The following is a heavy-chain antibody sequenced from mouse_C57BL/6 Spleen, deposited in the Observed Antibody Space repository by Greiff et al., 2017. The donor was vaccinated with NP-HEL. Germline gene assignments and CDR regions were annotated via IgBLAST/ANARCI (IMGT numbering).Heavy chain of an antibody. V-gene: IGHV1-85*01. CDR1: GYTFTSYD. CDR2: IYPRDGST. J-gene: IGHJ4*01. Sequence: QVQLQQSGPELVKPGASVKLSCKASGYTFTSYDINWVKQRPGQGLEWIGWIYPRDGSTQYNEKFKGKATLTVDTSSSTAYMELHSLTSEDSAVYFCARGTGNGDYWGQGTSVTVSS. D-gene: IGHD4-1*01. CDR3: ARGTGNGDY.